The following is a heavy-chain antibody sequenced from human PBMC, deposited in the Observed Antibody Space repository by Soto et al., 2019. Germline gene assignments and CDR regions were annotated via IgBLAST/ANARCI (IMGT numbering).Heavy chain of an antibody. CDR1: GYSISTGYY. CDR2: IYHTANT. CDR3: ARAIPDLGYCSSTSCPYGMDV. Sequence: KPSETLSLTCAVSGYSISTGYYWGWIRQPPGKGLEWIGMIYHTANTYYNVSLKSRVTISVDKSKNQFSLKLSSVTAADTAVYYCARAIPDLGYCSSTSCPYGMDVWRQGTTVPVSS. J-gene: IGHJ6*02. V-gene: IGHV4-38-2*01. D-gene: IGHD2-2*01.